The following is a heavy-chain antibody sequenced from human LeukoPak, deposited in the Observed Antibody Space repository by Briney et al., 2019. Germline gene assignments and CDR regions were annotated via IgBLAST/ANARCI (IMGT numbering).Heavy chain of an antibody. CDR1: GYTFTGYD. Sequence: ASVKVSCKASGYTFTGYDMHWVRQAPGQGLEWMGWINPNSGGTNYAQKFQGWVTMTRDTSISTAYMELSRLRSDDTAVYYCARDDVSLYGMDVWGQGTTVTVSS. J-gene: IGHJ6*02. CDR3: ARDDVSLYGMDV. V-gene: IGHV1-2*04. CDR2: INPNSGGT. D-gene: IGHD5/OR15-5a*01.